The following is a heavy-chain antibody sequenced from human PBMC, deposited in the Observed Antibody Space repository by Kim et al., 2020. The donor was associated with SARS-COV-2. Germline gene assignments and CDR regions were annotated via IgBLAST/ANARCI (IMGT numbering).Heavy chain of an antibody. D-gene: IGHD5-18*01. CDR2: IIPIFGTA. J-gene: IGHJ2*01. CDR3: ARDGDGYSQWYFDL. CDR1: GGTFSSYA. Sequence: SVKVSCKASGGTFSSYAISWVRQAPGQGLEWMGGIIPIFGTANYAQKFQGRVTITADESTSTAYMELSSLRSEDTAVYYCARDGDGYSQWYFDLWGRGTLVTVSS. V-gene: IGHV1-69*13.